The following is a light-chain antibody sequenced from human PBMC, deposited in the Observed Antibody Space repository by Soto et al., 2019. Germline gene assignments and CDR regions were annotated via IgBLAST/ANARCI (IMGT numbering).Light chain of an antibody. Sequence: EIVLTQSPGTLSLSPGERATLSCRASQSISVTYLAWYQQKPGQAPRLLIYTTSIRATGIPDRFSGSGSGTDFTLTISRLEPEDFAVYYCYYYGISPPWTFGQGTKVEIK. V-gene: IGKV3-20*01. CDR3: YYYGISPPWT. CDR2: TTS. CDR1: QSISVTY. J-gene: IGKJ1*01.